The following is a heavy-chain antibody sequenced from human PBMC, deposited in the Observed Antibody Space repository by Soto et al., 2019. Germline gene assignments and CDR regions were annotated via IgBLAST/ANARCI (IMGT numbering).Heavy chain of an antibody. CDR1: GGPITSYH. CDR3: GRDMHAGFTPSFAP. Sequence: SETLSLTCIVSGGPITSYHWSWIRQFPGKGLEWIAYTSYTGNTNCNASLESRLPTSRDTSKNHLPFSFLFRAGGERPVYYWGRDMHAGFTPSFAPWGQGTLVTVPS. V-gene: IGHV4-59*01. J-gene: IGHJ5*02. CDR2: TSYTGNT.